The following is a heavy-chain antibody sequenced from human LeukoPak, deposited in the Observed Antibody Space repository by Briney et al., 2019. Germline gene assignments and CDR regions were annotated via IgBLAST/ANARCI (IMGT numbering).Heavy chain of an antibody. Sequence: SVKVSCKASGGTFSSYAISWVRQAPGQGLEWMGGIIPIFGTANYAQKFQGRVTITADESTSTAYVELSSLRSEDTAVYYCAREPDSSGYYFGNRYFDLWGRGTLVTVSS. V-gene: IGHV1-69*13. CDR3: AREPDSSGYYFGNRYFDL. CDR2: IIPIFGTA. CDR1: GGTFSSYA. D-gene: IGHD3-22*01. J-gene: IGHJ2*01.